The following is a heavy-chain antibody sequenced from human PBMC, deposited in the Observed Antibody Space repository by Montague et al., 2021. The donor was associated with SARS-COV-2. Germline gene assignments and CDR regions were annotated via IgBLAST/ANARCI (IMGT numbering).Heavy chain of an antibody. D-gene: IGHD3-3*01. CDR3: RFLHVDTNAFDI. J-gene: IGHJ3*02. CDR2: IYYSGAP. CDR1: GGSISSRSYY. V-gene: IGHV4-39*01. Sequence: SETLSLNCTVSGGSISSRSYYWGWIRQPPGKGLEWIGSIYYSGAPYYNPSLKSRITMSADTSKNQFSLKLTSVTAADTAVYCCRFLHVDTNAFDIWGQGTMVTVSS.